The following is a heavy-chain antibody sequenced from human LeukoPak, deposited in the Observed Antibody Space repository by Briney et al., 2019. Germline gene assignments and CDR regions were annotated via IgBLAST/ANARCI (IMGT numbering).Heavy chain of an antibody. V-gene: IGHV3-7*03. Sequence: GGSLRLSCAASGFIFSNYWMDWVRQVPGKGLEWVANMKGDGSEIYYVDSVKGRFTISRDNAKNSLYLQMNNLRAEDTAIYYCARDPGWLLLDYWGQGTLVTVSS. CDR2: MKGDGSEI. CDR1: GFIFSNYW. CDR3: ARDPGWLLLDY. J-gene: IGHJ4*02. D-gene: IGHD2-15*01.